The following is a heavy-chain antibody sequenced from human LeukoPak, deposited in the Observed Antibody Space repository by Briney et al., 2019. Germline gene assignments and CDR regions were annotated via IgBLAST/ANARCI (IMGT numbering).Heavy chain of an antibody. J-gene: IGHJ4*02. V-gene: IGHV4-4*07. CDR1: GDSISNYH. CDR2: IYATGST. CDR3: ARQGYTASYYFLDY. D-gene: IGHD1-26*01. Sequence: SETLSLTCTVSGDSISNYHWSWIRQPAGKGLEWIGRIYATGSTKFNPSLKSRLTLSMDTSTNQLSLKLTSVTAADTAVYFCARQGYTASYYFLDYWSQGTLVTVSS.